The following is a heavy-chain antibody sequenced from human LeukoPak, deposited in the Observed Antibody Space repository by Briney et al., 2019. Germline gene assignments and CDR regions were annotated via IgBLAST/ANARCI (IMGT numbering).Heavy chain of an antibody. D-gene: IGHD5-12*01. Sequence: GGSLRLSCAASGFTFSNYAMSWVRQARGKGLEWVSDISSSAVSTYYADSVKGRFTISRDNSKNTLYLQMSSLRAEDTAVYYCAKELYVDIVAASGDSWGQGTLITVSS. CDR2: ISSSAVST. J-gene: IGHJ4*02. CDR1: GFTFSNYA. V-gene: IGHV3-23*01. CDR3: AKELYVDIVAASGDS.